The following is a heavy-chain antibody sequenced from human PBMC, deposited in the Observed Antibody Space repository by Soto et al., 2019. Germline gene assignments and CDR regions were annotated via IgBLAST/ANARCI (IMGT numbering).Heavy chain of an antibody. Sequence: EASVKVSCKASGYTFTSYGISWVRQAPGQGLEWMGWISAYNGNTNYAQKLQGRVTMTTDTSTSTAYMELRSLRSDDTAVYYCASGGYSYGYRPGYYFDYWGQGTLVTVS. CDR2: ISAYNGNT. J-gene: IGHJ4*02. CDR3: ASGGYSYGYRPGYYFDY. V-gene: IGHV1-18*04. D-gene: IGHD5-18*01. CDR1: GYTFTSYG.